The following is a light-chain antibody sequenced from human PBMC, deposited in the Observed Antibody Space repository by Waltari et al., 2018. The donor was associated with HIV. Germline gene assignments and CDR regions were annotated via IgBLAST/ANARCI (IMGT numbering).Light chain of an antibody. Sequence: QSALTQPASVSGSPGQSITISCTGTSSDVGSSNLVSWYQQHTGQAPKLMIYAGSKRPSLVSNRISGSKSGHTASLTISELQAEDEADYYCCSYAGSPVLFGGGTKLTVL. CDR3: CSYAGSPVL. J-gene: IGLJ2*01. CDR1: SSDVGSSNL. CDR2: AGS. V-gene: IGLV2-23*01.